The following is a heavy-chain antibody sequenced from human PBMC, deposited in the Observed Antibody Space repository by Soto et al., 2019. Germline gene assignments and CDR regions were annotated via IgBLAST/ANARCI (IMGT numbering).Heavy chain of an antibody. CDR2: IDPSDSYT. J-gene: IGHJ3*02. Sequence: GESLKISCKGSGYSFTTYWITWVRLMPGKGLEWMGRIDPSDSYTNYSPSFQGHVTISADKSISTAYLQWSSLKASDTAMYYCARHVKYLDDFVIWGQGTMVTVSS. CDR3: ARHVKYLDDFVI. D-gene: IGHD3-10*02. V-gene: IGHV5-10-1*01. CDR1: GYSFTTYW.